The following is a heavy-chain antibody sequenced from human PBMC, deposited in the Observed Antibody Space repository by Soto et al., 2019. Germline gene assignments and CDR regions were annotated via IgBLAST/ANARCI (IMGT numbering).Heavy chain of an antibody. CDR1: GFTFSSNW. CDR3: ARGSSSWYVSFDC. D-gene: IGHD6-13*01. CDR2: INSDGSIT. V-gene: IGHV3-74*01. Sequence: PGGSLRLSCAASGFTFSSNWMHWVRQAPGKGLVWVSRINSDGSITSYADSVKGQFTISRDNAKNTLYLQMNSLRADDTAVYYCARGSSSWYVSFDCWGQGILVTVSS. J-gene: IGHJ4*02.